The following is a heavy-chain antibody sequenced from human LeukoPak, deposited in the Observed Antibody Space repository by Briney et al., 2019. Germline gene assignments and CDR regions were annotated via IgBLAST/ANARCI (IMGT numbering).Heavy chain of an antibody. J-gene: IGHJ4*02. CDR3: AKVGYYGSGSYYNWVSY. CDR2: ISYDGSNK. V-gene: IGHV3-30-3*01. Sequence: GGSLRLSCAASGFTFSSYAMHWVRQAPGKGLEWVAVISYDGSNKYYADSVKGRFTISRDSSKNTLYLEMNSLRAEDTAVYYCAKVGYYGSGSYYNWVSYWGQGTLVTVSS. D-gene: IGHD3-10*01. CDR1: GFTFSSYA.